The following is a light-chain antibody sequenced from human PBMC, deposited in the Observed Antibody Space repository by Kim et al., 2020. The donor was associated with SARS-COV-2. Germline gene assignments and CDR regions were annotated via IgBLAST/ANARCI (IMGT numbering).Light chain of an antibody. V-gene: IGLV3-1*01. Sequence: SYELTQPPSASMSPGQTASITCSGDKSGDKYVCWYQQKPGQSPVLVIYQDTKRPSGIPERFSGSSSGNTATLTISGTQAMDEADYYCQAWDSGTVVFGGGTQLTVL. CDR3: QAWDSGTVV. CDR1: KSGDKY. J-gene: IGLJ2*01. CDR2: QDT.